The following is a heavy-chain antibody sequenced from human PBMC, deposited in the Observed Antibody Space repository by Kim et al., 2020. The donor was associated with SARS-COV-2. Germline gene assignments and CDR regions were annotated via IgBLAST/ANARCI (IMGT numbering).Heavy chain of an antibody. J-gene: IGHJ4*02. CDR3: ARSDKLLWFGELFNY. D-gene: IGHD3-10*01. V-gene: IGHV1-46*01. Sequence: KFQGRVTMTRDTSTSPVYMELSSLRSEDTAVYYCARSDKLLWFGELFNYWGQGTLVTVSS.